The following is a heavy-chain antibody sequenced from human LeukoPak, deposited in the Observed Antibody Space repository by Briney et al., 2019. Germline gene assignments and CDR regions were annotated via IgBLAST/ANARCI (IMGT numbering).Heavy chain of an antibody. CDR2: ISAYNGNT. CDR1: GYTFTSYG. CDR3: ARGRGTYGSGMLGAFDF. V-gene: IGHV1-18*01. D-gene: IGHD3-10*01. J-gene: IGHJ3*01. Sequence: ASVKVSCKASGYTFTSYGISWVRQAPGQGLEWMGWISAYNGNTNYAQKLQGRVTMTTDTSTSTAYMELRSLRSDDTAVYYCARGRGTYGSGMLGAFDFWGQGTMVTVSS.